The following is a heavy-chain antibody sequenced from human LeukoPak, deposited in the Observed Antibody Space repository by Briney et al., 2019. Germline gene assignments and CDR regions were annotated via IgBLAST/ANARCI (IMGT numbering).Heavy chain of an antibody. CDR3: ARDGDYYGSGSYYNEVYYFDY. D-gene: IGHD3-10*01. CDR1: GFTFSDYY. V-gene: IGHV3-11*04. CDR2: ISSSGSTI. J-gene: IGHJ4*02. Sequence: PGGSLRLSCAASGFTFSDYYVSWIRQAPGKGLEWVSYISSSGSTIYYADSVKGRFTISRDNAKNSLYLQMNSLRAEDTAVYYCARDGDYYGSGSYYNEVYYFDYWGQGTLVTVSS.